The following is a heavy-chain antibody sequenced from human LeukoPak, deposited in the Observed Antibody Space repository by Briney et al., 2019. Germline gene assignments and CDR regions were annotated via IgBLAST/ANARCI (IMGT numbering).Heavy chain of an antibody. CDR3: ARVRCSSTSCYGGVGY. V-gene: IGHV1-18*04. CDR1: GYTFTYRY. CDR2: ISAYNGNT. D-gene: IGHD2-2*01. Sequence: ASVKVSCKASGYTFTYRYLHWVRQAPGQALEWMGWISAYNGNTNYAQKLQGRVTMTTDTSTSTAYMELRSLRSDDTAVYYCARVRCSSTSCYGGVGYWGQGTLVTVSS. J-gene: IGHJ4*02.